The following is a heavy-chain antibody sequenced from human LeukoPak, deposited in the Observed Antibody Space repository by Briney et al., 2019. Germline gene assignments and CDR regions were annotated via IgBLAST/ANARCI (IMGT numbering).Heavy chain of an antibody. D-gene: IGHD2-2*01. V-gene: IGHV4-39*01. CDR2: IYYSGST. CDR3: ATSRQLLDNWFDP. J-gene: IGHJ5*02. Sequence: SETLSLTCTVSGGSISSSNYYWGWIRQPPGKGLEWIGNIYYSGSTYYNPSLKSRVTISVDTSKNQFSLKLSSVTAADTAVYYCATSRQLLDNWFDPWGQGTLVTVSS. CDR1: GGSISSSNYY.